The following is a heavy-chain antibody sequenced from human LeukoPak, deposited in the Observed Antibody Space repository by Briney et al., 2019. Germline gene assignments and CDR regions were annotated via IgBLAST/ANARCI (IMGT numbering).Heavy chain of an antibody. CDR2: IYFSGST. CDR3: ARYYDILTGYFDF. Sequence: SETLSLTCTVSGGSISSDDYFWRWIRQPPGKGLEWIVYIYFSGSTYYNPSLKSRVTISVDTSKNQFSLKLSSVTAADTAVYYCARYYDILTGYFDFWGQGTLVTVSS. J-gene: IGHJ4*02. CDR1: GGSISSDDYF. D-gene: IGHD3-9*01. V-gene: IGHV4-30-4*01.